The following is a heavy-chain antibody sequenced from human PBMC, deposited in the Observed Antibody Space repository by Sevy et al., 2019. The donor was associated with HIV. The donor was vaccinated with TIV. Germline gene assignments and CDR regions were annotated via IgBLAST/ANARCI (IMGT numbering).Heavy chain of an antibody. J-gene: IGHJ4*02. V-gene: IGHV3-30*03. D-gene: IGHD1-26*01. CDR3: GNGAGGSDWGGLDY. CDR2: ISYDGSDI. CDR1: GFTFSDYG. Sequence: GGSLRLSCEVSGFTFSDYGMHWVRQAPGKGLEWLAVISYDGSDIYYPDSVEGRFTVSRDNSKNTLYLQMNSLRPEDTAVYYCGNGAGGSDWGGLDYWGQGTLVTVSS.